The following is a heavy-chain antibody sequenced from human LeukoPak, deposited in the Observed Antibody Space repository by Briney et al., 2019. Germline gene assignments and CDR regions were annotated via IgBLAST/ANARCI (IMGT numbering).Heavy chain of an antibody. CDR2: IYYSGST. CDR1: GGSISSSSYY. V-gene: IGHV4-39*07. Sequence: SETLSLTCTVSGGSISSSSYYWGWIRQPPGKGLEWIGSIYYSGSTYYNPSLKSRVTISVDTSKNQFSLKLSSVTAADTAVYYCARGEWNYYDSSGYYYGGVYFDYWGQGTLVTVSS. J-gene: IGHJ4*02. CDR3: ARGEWNYYDSSGYYYGGVYFDY. D-gene: IGHD3-22*01.